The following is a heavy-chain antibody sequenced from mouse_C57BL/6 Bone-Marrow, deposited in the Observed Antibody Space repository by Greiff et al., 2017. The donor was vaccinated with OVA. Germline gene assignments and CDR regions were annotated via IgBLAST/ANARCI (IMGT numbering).Heavy chain of an antibody. Sequence: QVQLQQSGPELVKPGASVKISCKASGYAFSSSWMNWVKQRPGKGLEWIGRIYPGDGDTNYNGKFKGKATLTADKSSSTAYMQLSSLTSEDSAVYFCAENYYGSSLYYFDNWGQGTTLTVSS. V-gene: IGHV1-82*01. D-gene: IGHD1-1*01. J-gene: IGHJ2*01. CDR1: GYAFSSSW. CDR3: AENYYGSSLYYFDN. CDR2: IYPGDGDT.